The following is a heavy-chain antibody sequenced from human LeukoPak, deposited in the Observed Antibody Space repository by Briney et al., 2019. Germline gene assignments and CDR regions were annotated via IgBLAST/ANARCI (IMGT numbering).Heavy chain of an antibody. J-gene: IGHJ4*02. D-gene: IGHD3-16*02. CDR3: ASYVWGSYRTNYFDY. V-gene: IGHV4-30-4*01. CDR2: IYYSGST. Sequence: SQTLSLTCTVSGGSISSGDYYWSWIPQPPGKGLEWIGYIYYSGSTYYNPSLTSRVTISVDTSKTQFSLKLRSVTAADTAVYYCASYVWGSYRTNYFDYWGQGTLVTVSS. CDR1: GGSISSGDYY.